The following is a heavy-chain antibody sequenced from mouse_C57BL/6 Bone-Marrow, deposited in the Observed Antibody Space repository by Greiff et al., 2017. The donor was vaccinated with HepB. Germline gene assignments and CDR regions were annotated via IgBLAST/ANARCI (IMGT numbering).Heavy chain of an antibody. CDR1: GYTFTDYY. CDR3: ARWLAFDV. D-gene: IGHD2-2*01. CDR2: INPNNGGT. J-gene: IGHJ1*03. V-gene: IGHV1-26*01. Sequence: EVQLQQSGPELVKPGASVKISCKASGYTFTDYYMNWVKQSHGKSLEWIGDINPNNGGTSYNQKFKGKATLTVDKSSSTAYMELRSLTSEDSAVYYCARWLAFDVWGTGTTVTVSS.